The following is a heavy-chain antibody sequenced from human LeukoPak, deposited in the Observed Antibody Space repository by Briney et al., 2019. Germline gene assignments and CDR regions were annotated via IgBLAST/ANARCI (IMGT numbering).Heavy chain of an antibody. CDR2: INPNSGGT. CDR1: GYTFTGYY. CDR3: ARVTLRGWEDY. V-gene: IGHV1-2*06. J-gene: IGHJ4*02. Sequence: GASVKVSCKASGYTFTGYYMHWVRQAPGQGLEWMGRINPNSGGTNYAQKFQGRVTMTRDTSISTAYMELSRLRSDDTAVYCCARVTLRGWEDYWGQGTLVTVSS. D-gene: IGHD6-19*01.